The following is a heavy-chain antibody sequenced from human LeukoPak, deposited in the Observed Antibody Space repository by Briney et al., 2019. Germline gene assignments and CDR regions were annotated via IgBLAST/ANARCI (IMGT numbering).Heavy chain of an antibody. D-gene: IGHD2-15*01. CDR1: GFTFSSYS. CDR3: ARDGRYCSGGSCYSVVDY. CDR2: ISSSSSTI. J-gene: IGHJ4*02. Sequence: PGGSLRLSCAASGFTFSSYSMNWVRQPPGKGLEWVPYISSSSSTIYYADSVKGRFTISRDNAKNSLYLQMNSLRAEDTAVYYCARDGRYCSGGSCYSVVDYWGQGTLVTVSS. V-gene: IGHV3-48*01.